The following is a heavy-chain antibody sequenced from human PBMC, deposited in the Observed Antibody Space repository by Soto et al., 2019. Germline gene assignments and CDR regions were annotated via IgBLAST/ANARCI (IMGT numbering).Heavy chain of an antibody. Sequence: WGSLRLSCSASVFTCSSYAMHWVRQAPGKGLEWVAVISYDGSNKYYADSVKGRFTISRDNSKNTLYLQMNSLRAEDTAVYYCARDPMTTVVSYYYGMDVWGQGTTVTVSS. J-gene: IGHJ6*02. V-gene: IGHV3-30-3*01. D-gene: IGHD4-17*01. CDR1: VFTCSSYA. CDR2: ISYDGSNK. CDR3: ARDPMTTVVSYYYGMDV.